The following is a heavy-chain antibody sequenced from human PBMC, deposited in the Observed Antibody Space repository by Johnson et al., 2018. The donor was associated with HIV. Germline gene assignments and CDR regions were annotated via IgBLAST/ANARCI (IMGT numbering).Heavy chain of an antibody. Sequence: VLLVESGGGLVKPGGSLRLSCAASGFNFSDYYMSWIRQGSGKGLEWVSGINWNGGRTGYADSVKGRFTISRDNAKKSLYLQMNSLRAEDTALYYCLRCVGVYGYDECDAFDIWGQGTMVTISS. V-gene: IGHV3-20*04. CDR2: INWNGGRT. D-gene: IGHD5-18*01. CDR3: LRCVGVYGYDECDAFDI. CDR1: GFNFSDYY. J-gene: IGHJ3*02.